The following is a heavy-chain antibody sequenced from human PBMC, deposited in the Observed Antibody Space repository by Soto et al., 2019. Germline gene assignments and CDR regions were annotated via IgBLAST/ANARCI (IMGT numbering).Heavy chain of an antibody. CDR1: GFIVSSYY. Sequence: EVQLVESGGGLVQPGGSLRLSCAVSGFIVSSYYMSWVRQAPGKGLEWVSVIYSHGTTYYADSVKGRFTISRDNSKNTLYLQMNSLRAEDTAVYYCAKDHFSYPVYWGQGTLVTVSS. J-gene: IGHJ4*02. D-gene: IGHD1-26*01. V-gene: IGHV3-66*01. CDR3: AKDHFSYPVY. CDR2: IYSHGTT.